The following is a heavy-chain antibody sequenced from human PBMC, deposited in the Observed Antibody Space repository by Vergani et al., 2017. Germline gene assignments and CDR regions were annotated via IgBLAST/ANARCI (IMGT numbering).Heavy chain of an antibody. Sequence: DVKLVQSGIVVKTSGESLKISCKASGYRFRRNWIAWVRQKSGKGLEWVGIINPDDSDTRYNVALEGQVTLSVDKSANTASLQWSRLKATDTATYYCARLSLGDATRLNSAREIRYYYYRGLDVLGQGTTVTVSS. CDR2: INPDDSDT. D-gene: IGHD1-26*01. CDR1: GYRFRRNW. J-gene: IGHJ6*02. CDR3: ARLSLGDATRLNSAREIRYYYYRGLDV. V-gene: IGHV5-51*01.